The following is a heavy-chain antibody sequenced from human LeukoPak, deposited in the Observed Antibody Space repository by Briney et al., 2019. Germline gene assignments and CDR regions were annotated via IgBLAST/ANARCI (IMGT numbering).Heavy chain of an antibody. D-gene: IGHD3-16*02. CDR1: GFIFTNYG. Sequence: PGGSLRLSCAVSGFIFTNYGMHWVRQAPGKGLEWVAVISYDGSNKYYVDSVKGRFTISRDNSKNTLSLQMNSLRAEDTAVYYCAKASIYVYYGMDVWGQGTTVTVSS. V-gene: IGHV3-30*18. CDR3: AKASIYVYYGMDV. J-gene: IGHJ6*02. CDR2: ISYDGSNK.